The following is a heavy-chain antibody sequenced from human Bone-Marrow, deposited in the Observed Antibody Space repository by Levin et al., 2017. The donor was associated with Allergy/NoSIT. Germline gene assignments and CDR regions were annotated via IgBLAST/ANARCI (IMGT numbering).Heavy chain of an antibody. V-gene: IGHV3-30*18. CDR1: GFTFSSYG. Sequence: GGSLRLSCAASGFTFSSYGMHWVRQAPGKGLEWVAVISYDGSNKYYADSVKGRFTISRDNSKNTLYLQMNSLRAEDTAVYYCAKLSMVRGVNTDIDYWGQGTLVTVSS. D-gene: IGHD3-10*01. CDR3: AKLSMVRGVNTDIDY. CDR2: ISYDGSNK. J-gene: IGHJ4*02.